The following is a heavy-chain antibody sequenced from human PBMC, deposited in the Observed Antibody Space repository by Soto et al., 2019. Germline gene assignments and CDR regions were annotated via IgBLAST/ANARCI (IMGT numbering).Heavy chain of an antibody. V-gene: IGHV1-69*02. Sequence: QVQLVQSGAEVKKPGSSVKVSCKASGGTFSSYTISWVRQAPGQGLEWMGRIIPILGIANYAQKFQGRVTITADKSTSTAYMELSSLRSEDTAVYYCAGSASSSWYSFDSWGQGTLVTVSS. D-gene: IGHD6-13*01. J-gene: IGHJ4*02. CDR2: IIPILGIA. CDR3: AGSASSSWYSFDS. CDR1: GGTFSSYT.